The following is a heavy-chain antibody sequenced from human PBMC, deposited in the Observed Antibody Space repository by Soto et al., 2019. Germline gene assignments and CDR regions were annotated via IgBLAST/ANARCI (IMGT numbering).Heavy chain of an antibody. CDR2: INHSGST. D-gene: IGHD3-3*01. J-gene: IGHJ4*02. CDR1: GGSFSGYY. V-gene: IGHV4-34*01. CDR3: ARGRAYYDFWSGYPNFDY. Sequence: QVQLQQWGAGLLKPSETLSLTCAVYGGSFSGYYWSWIRQPPGKGLEWIGEINHSGSTNYNPSLKSRVTISVDTSKNQFSLKLSSVTAAVTAVYYCARGRAYYDFWSGYPNFDYWGQGTLVTVSS.